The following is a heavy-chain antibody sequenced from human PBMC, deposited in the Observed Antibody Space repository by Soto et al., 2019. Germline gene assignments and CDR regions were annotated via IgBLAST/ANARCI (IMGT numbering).Heavy chain of an antibody. V-gene: IGHV1-2*04. D-gene: IGHD1-26*01. CDR2: INPNSGGT. J-gene: IGHJ5*02. CDR3: ARGYSGSYYVDDWFDP. Sequence: QVQLVQSGAEVKKPGASVKVSCKASGYTFTGYYMHWVRQAPGQGLEWMGWINPNSGGTNYAQKFQGWVTMTRDTSISTAYMELSRLRSDDTAVYYCARGYSGSYYVDDWFDPWGQGTLVTVSS. CDR1: GYTFTGYY.